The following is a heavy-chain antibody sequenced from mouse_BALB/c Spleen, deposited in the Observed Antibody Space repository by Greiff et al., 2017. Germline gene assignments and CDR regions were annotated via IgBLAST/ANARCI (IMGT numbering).Heavy chain of an antibody. J-gene: IGHJ4*01. D-gene: IGHD3-1*01. CDR2: ISSGGST. CDR3: ARDYSGYYNAMDY. V-gene: IGHV5-6-5*01. Sequence: EVQGVESGGGLVKPGGSLKLSCAASGFTFSSYAMSWVRQTPEKRLEWVASISSGGSTYYPDSVKGRFTISRDNARNILYLQMSSLRSEDTAMYYCARDYSGYYNAMDYWGQGTSVTVSS. CDR1: GFTFSSYA.